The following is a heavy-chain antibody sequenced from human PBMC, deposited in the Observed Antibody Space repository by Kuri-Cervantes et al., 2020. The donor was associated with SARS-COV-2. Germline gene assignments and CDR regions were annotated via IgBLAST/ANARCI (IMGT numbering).Heavy chain of an antibody. CDR2: IYHSGST. CDR1: GYSISSGYY. CDR3: ARANGDYQIEIDYYYYYYMDV. Sequence: GSLRLSCTVSGYSISSGYYWGWIRQPPGKGLEWIGSIYHSGSTYYNPSLKSRVTISVDTSKNQFSLSLNSLTAADTAVYFCARANGDYQIEIDYYYYYYMDVWGKGTTVTVSS. D-gene: IGHD4-17*01. J-gene: IGHJ6*03. V-gene: IGHV4-38-2*02.